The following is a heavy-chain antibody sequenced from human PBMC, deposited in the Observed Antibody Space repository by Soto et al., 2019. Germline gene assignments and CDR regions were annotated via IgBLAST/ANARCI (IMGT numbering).Heavy chain of an antibody. J-gene: IGHJ5*02. CDR3: AREISSSWFDP. D-gene: IGHD3-10*01. Sequence: EVQLVESGGGLVKPGGSLRLSCAASGFTFSSYSMNWVRQAPGKGLEWVSSISSSSSYIYYADSVKGRFTISRDNAKNSLYLQMNSLRAEDAAVYYCAREISSSWFDPWGQGTLVTVSS. CDR2: ISSSSSYI. V-gene: IGHV3-21*01. CDR1: GFTFSSYS.